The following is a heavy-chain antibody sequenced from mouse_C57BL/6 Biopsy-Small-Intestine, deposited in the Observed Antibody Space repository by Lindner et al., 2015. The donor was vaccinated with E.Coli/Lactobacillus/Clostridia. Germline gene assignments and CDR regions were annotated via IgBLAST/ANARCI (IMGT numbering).Heavy chain of an antibody. CDR3: ARDGANWGTYWYFDL. CDR1: GYTFTGHY. V-gene: IGHV1-53*01. D-gene: IGHD4-1*01. J-gene: IGHJ1*01. CDR2: INPNSGGT. Sequence: SVKVSCKASGYTFTGHYMHWVRQAPGQGLEWMGWINPNSGGTNYAQKFQGWVTMTRDTSISTAYMELSRLRPDDTAVYYCARDGANWGTYWYFDLWGRGTLVTVSS.